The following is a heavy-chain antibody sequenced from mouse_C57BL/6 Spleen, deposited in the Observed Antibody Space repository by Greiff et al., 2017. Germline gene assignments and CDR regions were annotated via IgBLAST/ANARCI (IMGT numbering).Heavy chain of an antibody. CDR2: INPSSGYT. D-gene: IGHD2-3*01. CDR3: ARGEVTAGNYFGY. J-gene: IGHJ2*01. CDR1: GYTFTSYW. Sequence: QVQLQQSGAELAKPGASVKLSCKASGYTFTSYWMHWLKQRPGQGLEWIGYINPSSGYTKYNQKFKDKATLTADKSSSTAYMQLSSLTYEDSAVYYCARGEVTAGNYFGYWGQGTTLTVSS. V-gene: IGHV1-7*01.